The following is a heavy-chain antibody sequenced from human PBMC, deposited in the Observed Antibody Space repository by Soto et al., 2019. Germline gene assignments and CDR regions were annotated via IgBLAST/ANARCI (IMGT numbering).Heavy chain of an antibody. CDR1: GYTFTSYD. D-gene: IGHD3-16*02. J-gene: IGHJ4*02. V-gene: IGHV1-8*01. CDR3: ARGRGLGITFGGVIAQYYFDY. Sequence: ASVKVSCKASGYTFTSYDINWVRQATGQGLEWMGWMNPNSGNTGYAQKFQGRVTMTRNTSISTAYMELSSLRSEDTAVYYCARGRGLGITFGGVIAQYYFDYWGQGTLVTVSS. CDR2: MNPNSGNT.